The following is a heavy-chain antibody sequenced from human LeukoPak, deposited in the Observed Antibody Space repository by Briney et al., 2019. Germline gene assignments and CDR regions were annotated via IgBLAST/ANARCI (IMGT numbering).Heavy chain of an antibody. V-gene: IGHV4-59*01. J-gene: IGHJ6*03. D-gene: IGHD5/OR15-5a*01. CDR1: GGSISGYY. CDR3: AGGPTSTIWYYYYMDV. CDR2: IFYSGDT. Sequence: SETLSLTCTVSGGSISGYYWSWIRQPPGKGLEWIGYIFYSGDTNYNPSLKTRVTISLDTSKNQFSLNLSSVTAADTAVYYCAGGPTSTIWYYYYMDVWGKGTTVTVSS.